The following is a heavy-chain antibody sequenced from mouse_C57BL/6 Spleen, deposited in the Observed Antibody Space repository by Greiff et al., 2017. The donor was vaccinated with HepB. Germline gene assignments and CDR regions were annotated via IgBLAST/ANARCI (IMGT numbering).Heavy chain of an antibody. CDR1: GYAFSSSW. CDR2: IYPGDGDT. D-gene: IGHD2-4*01. Sequence: QVQLQQSGPELVKPGASVKISCKASGYAFSSSWMNWVKQRPGKGLEWIGRIYPGDGDTNYNGKFKGKATLTADKSSSTAYMQLSSLTSEDSAVYFCASSYYDYDHAYWGQGTLVTVSA. V-gene: IGHV1-82*01. CDR3: ASSYYDYDHAY. J-gene: IGHJ3*01.